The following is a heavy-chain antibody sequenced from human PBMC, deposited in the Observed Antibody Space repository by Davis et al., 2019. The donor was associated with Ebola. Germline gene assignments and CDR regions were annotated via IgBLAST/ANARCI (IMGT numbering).Heavy chain of an antibody. V-gene: IGHV3-20*04. CDR3: AKDGGRRASWFDP. D-gene: IGHD3-16*01. J-gene: IGHJ5*02. Sequence: GESLKISCAASGFTFDDYGMSWVRQAPGKGLEWVSGINWNGGSTGYADSVKGRFTISRDNAKNSLYLQMNSLRAEDTALYYCAKDGGRRASWFDPWGQGTLVTVSS. CDR2: INWNGGST. CDR1: GFTFDDYG.